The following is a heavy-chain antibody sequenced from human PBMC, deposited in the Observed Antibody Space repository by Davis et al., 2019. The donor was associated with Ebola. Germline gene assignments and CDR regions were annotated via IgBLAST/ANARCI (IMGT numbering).Heavy chain of an antibody. CDR2: IRSKAYGGTT. CDR3: TPEGGIAARRDY. J-gene: IGHJ4*02. CDR1: GFTFRDYA. V-gene: IGHV3-49*03. D-gene: IGHD6-6*01. Sequence: PGGSLRLSCTVSGFTFRDYAMSWFRQAPGKGLGWVGFIRSKAYGGTTEYAASVKGRFTISRDDSKSIAYLQMNSLKTEDTAVYYCTPEGGIAARRDYWGQGTLVTVSS.